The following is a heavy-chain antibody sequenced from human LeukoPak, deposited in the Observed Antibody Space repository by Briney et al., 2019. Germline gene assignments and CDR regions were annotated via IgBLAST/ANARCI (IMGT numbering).Heavy chain of an antibody. V-gene: IGHV4-4*07. J-gene: IGHJ4*02. CDR3: ARDGGSGWYDY. CDR1: GGSIKNYH. D-gene: IGHD6-19*01. CDR2: IHTSGRT. Sequence: SETLSLTCTVSGGSIKNYHWNWIRQPAGKGLEWIGRIHTSGRTNYNPSLKSRLTMSVDTSKNQFSLGLTSVTAADTAVYYCARDGGSGWYDYWGQGILVTVSS.